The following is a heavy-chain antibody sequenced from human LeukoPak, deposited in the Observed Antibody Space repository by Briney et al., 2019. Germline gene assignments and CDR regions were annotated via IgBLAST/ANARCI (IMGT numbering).Heavy chain of an antibody. V-gene: IGHV4-4*07. CDR2: IYISGST. Sequence: SETLSLTCTVSGASINSHYWSWIRQPAGKGLEWIGRIYISGSTNYNSSLQSRVTMSVDTSKNQFSLKLTSVTAADTAMYYCARHYIAAGGGDAFDIWGQGTMVTVSS. J-gene: IGHJ3*02. D-gene: IGHD6-13*01. CDR3: ARHYIAAGGGDAFDI. CDR1: GASINSHY.